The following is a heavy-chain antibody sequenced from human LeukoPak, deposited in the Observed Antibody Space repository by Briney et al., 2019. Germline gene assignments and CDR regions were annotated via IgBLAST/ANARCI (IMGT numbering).Heavy chain of an antibody. D-gene: IGHD1-7*01. CDR1: GFTFDDYA. Sequence: GGSLRPSCAASGFTFDDYAMHWVRQAPGKGLEWVSGISWNSGSIGYADSVKGRFTISRDNAKNSLYLQMNSLRAEDTALYYCVSLELPTYWGQGTLVTVSS. V-gene: IGHV3-9*01. CDR3: VSLELPTY. CDR2: ISWNSGSI. J-gene: IGHJ4*02.